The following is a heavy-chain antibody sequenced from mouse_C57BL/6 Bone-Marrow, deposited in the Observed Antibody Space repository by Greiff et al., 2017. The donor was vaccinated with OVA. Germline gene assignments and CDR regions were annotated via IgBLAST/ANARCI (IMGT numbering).Heavy chain of an antibody. D-gene: IGHD2-5*01. V-gene: IGHV1-42*01. J-gene: IGHJ4*01. CDR2: INPSTGGT. Sequence: EVQLQQSGPELVKPGASVKISCKASGYSFTGYYMNWVKQSPEKSLEWIGEINPSTGGTTYNQKFKAKATLTVDKSSSTAYMQLKSLTSEDSAVYYCARDPYSNHPYWGQGTSVTVSS. CDR1: GYSFTGYY. CDR3: ARDPYSNHPY.